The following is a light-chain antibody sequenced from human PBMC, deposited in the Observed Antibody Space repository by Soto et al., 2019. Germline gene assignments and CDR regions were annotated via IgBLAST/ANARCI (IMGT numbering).Light chain of an antibody. CDR2: GNK. CDR3: QSFDAGVSGYV. Sequence: QLVLTQPPAVSGALGQRVTISCTGSGLNIGAGYDVHWYQQLPGTAPKVVIYGNKIRPSGVPDRFSGSKSGTSASLAITGLQAEDEADYYCQSFDAGVSGYVFGPGTKLTVL. V-gene: IGLV1-40*01. J-gene: IGLJ1*01. CDR1: GLNIGAGYD.